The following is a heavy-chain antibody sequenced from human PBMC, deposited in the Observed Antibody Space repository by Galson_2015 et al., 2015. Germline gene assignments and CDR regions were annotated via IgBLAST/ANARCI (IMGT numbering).Heavy chain of an antibody. D-gene: IGHD6-19*01. Sequence: SVKVSCKASGYTFTSYYMHWVRQAPGQGLEWMGIINPSGGSTSYAQKFQGRVTMTRDTTTSTVYMELSSLRSEDTAVYYCAREYGTVAGTPLGDYWGQGTPVTVSS. V-gene: IGHV1-46*01. CDR1: GYTFTSYY. J-gene: IGHJ4*02. CDR2: INPSGGST. CDR3: AREYGTVAGTPLGDY.